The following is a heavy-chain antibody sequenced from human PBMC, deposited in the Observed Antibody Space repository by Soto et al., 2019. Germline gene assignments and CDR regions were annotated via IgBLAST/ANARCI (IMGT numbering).Heavy chain of an antibody. V-gene: IGHV3-7*01. CDR3: ARGGEQLWLADLAY. J-gene: IGHJ4*01. D-gene: IGHD5-18*01. Sequence: WIIKTQGKGLEWVANIKQDGSEKYYVDSVKGRFTISRDNAKNSLYLQMNSLRAEDTAVYYCARGGEQLWLADLAYLGNGTLVIVFS. CDR2: IKQDGSEK.